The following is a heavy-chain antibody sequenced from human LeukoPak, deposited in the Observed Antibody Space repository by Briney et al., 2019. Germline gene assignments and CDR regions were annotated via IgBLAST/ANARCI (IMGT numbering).Heavy chain of an antibody. CDR2: ISSSGSTI. J-gene: IGHJ4*02. D-gene: IGHD3-22*01. CDR3: ARDRYYDSSGSIPFDY. Sequence: GGSLRLSCAASGFTFSDYYMSWIRQAPGKGLEWVSYISSSGSTIYYADSVKGRSTISRDNAKNSLYLQMNSLRAEDTAVYYCARDRYYDSSGSIPFDYWGQGTLVTVSS. CDR1: GFTFSDYY. V-gene: IGHV3-11*01.